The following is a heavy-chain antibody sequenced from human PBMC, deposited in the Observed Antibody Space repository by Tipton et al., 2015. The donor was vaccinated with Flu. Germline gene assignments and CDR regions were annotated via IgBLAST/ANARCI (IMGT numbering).Heavy chain of an antibody. V-gene: IGHV3-15*01. J-gene: IGHJ2*01. CDR1: GMIFSDAW. Sequence: SLRLSCTVSGMIFSDAWMTWVRQAPGKGLEWIGRIRTKKDGGATDYAAVVQGRFTISRDDSKSTLQLEMNNLRVGDTAVYYCMTTGYCNITDCSGLYFDLWGRGTPVTVSS. CDR3: MTTGYCNITDCSGLYFDL. CDR2: IRTKKDGGAT. D-gene: IGHD2/OR15-2a*01.